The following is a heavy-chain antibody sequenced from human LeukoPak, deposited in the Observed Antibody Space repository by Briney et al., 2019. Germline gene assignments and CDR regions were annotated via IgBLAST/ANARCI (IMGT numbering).Heavy chain of an antibody. CDR3: ARGGYFDSSGYNCDY. V-gene: IGHV3-21*01. D-gene: IGHD3-22*01. CDR1: GVTLGAYS. CDR2: ISSSSTYM. J-gene: IGHJ4*02. Sequence: RVGSLTLSPAASGVTLGAYSRNSGCPPPRKRQEWVSAISSSSTYMYYADSVKGGFTISRDNAKNSLYLQMNSLRAEDTAIYYCARGGYFDSSGYNCDYWAQGTLVTVSS.